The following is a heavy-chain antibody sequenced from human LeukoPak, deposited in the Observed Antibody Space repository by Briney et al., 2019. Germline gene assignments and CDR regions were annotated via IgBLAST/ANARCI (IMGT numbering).Heavy chain of an antibody. Sequence: SETLSLTCAVYGGSFSGYYWSWVRLPPGKGLERIGEISHSGNINYNPSLKSRISISVDTSKNQFSLILTSVTAADTAVYYCASRNPTDYDSSDYSWSGNNWFDPWGQGTLVTVSS. V-gene: IGHV4-34*01. D-gene: IGHD3-22*01. CDR2: ISHSGNI. J-gene: IGHJ5*02. CDR1: GGSFSGYY. CDR3: ASRNPTDYDSSDYSWSGNNWFDP.